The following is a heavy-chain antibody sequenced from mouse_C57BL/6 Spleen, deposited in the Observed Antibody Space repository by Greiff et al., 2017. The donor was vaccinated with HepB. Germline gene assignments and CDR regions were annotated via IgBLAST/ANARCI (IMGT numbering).Heavy chain of an antibody. V-gene: IGHV5-4*01. Sequence: EVQLVESGGGLVKPGGSLKLSCAASGFTFSSYAMSWVRQTPEKRLEWVATISDGGSYTYYPDNVKGRFTISRDNAKNNLYLQMSHLKSEDTAMYYCAYGSSPFDYWGQGTTLTVSS. J-gene: IGHJ2*01. D-gene: IGHD1-1*01. CDR2: ISDGGSYT. CDR3: AYGSSPFDY. CDR1: GFTFSSYA.